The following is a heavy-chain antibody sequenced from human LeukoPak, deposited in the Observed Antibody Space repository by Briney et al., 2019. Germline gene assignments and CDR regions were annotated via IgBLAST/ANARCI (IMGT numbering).Heavy chain of an antibody. J-gene: IGHJ4*02. V-gene: IGHV3-74*01. CDR2: INSDGSST. CDR3: AQGIAAAGIDY. Sequence: GGSLRLSCAASGFTFSSYWMHWVRQTPGKGLVWVSRINSDGSSTSYADSVKGRFTISRDNAKNTLYLQMNSLRAEDTAVYYCAQGIAAAGIDYWGQGTLVTVSS. D-gene: IGHD6-13*01. CDR1: GFTFSSYW.